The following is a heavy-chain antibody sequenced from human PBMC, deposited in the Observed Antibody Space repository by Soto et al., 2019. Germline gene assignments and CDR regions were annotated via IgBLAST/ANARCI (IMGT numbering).Heavy chain of an antibody. Sequence: QVHLVQSGAEVKQPGASVRVSCKASGYTFTNYDITWVRQATGQGLEWMGWMNPDSENTGSPQKFQGRVTMTVNTSLNTAYMELTSLRSEDTAVYYCTRAQFEFGSYFGLDVWGQGTMVTVSS. CDR3: TRAQFEFGSYFGLDV. D-gene: IGHD3-10*01. V-gene: IGHV1-8*01. CDR1: GYTFTNYD. J-gene: IGHJ6*02. CDR2: MNPDSENT.